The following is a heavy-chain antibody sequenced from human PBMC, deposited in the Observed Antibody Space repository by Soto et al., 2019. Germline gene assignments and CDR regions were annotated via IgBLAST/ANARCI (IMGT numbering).Heavy chain of an antibody. CDR2: ISYDGSNK. Sequence: QVQLVESGGGVVQPGRSLRLSCAASGFTFSSYAMHWVRQAPGKGLEWVAVISYDGSNKYYADSVKGRFTISRDNSKNTLYLQMNSLRAEDTAVYYCARAPGLMVYALEYYFDYWGLGTLVTVSS. CDR3: ARAPGLMVYALEYYFDY. J-gene: IGHJ4*02. CDR1: GFTFSSYA. D-gene: IGHD2-8*01. V-gene: IGHV3-30-3*01.